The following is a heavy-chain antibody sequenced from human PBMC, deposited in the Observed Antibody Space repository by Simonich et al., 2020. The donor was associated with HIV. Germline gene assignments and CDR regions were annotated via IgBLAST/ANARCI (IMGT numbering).Heavy chain of an antibody. D-gene: IGHD6-6*01. J-gene: IGHJ4*02. Sequence: EVQLVESGGGLVQPGGSLRLSCAASGFTFSSYWMSWVRQAPGKGLEWVANKRQDGSEKYYVDSVKGRFTISRDNAKNSLYLQMNSLRAEDTAVYYCARGWDGSSSFLDDYWGQGTLVTVPS. CDR1: GFTFSSYW. CDR2: KRQDGSEK. V-gene: IGHV3-7*01. CDR3: ARGWDGSSSFLDDY.